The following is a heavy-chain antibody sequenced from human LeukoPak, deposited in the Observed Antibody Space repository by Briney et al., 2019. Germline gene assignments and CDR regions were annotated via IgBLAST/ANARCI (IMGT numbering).Heavy chain of an antibody. CDR2: IKHDGSEK. Sequence: GGSLRLSCAASGLTFSDSWMSWVRQTPGKGLEWVANIKHDGSEKYYVDSVKGRFTISRDNAKNSLYLQMNSPRAEDTAVYYCARTYFCFDYWGQGILVTVSA. D-gene: IGHD2-21*01. CDR1: GLTFSDSW. V-gene: IGHV3-7*05. CDR3: ARTYFCFDY. J-gene: IGHJ4*02.